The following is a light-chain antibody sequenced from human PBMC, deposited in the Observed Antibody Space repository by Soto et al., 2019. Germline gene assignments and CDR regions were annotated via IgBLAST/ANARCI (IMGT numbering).Light chain of an antibody. CDR3: ATWDGSLPAEV. Sequence: QSALTQPRSVSGSPGQSVTISCTGTSSDVGGYNYVSWYQQHPGKALKLMIYDVSKRPSGVPDRFSGSKSGTSGTLDITGLQTGDEADYYCATWDGSLPAEVFGGGTKLTVL. CDR2: DVS. J-gene: IGLJ2*01. V-gene: IGLV2-11*01. CDR1: SSDVGGYNY.